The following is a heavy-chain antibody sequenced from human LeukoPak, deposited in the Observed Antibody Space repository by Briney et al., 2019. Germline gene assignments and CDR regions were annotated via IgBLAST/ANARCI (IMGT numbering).Heavy chain of an antibody. CDR1: GFTFSSYG. CDR3: AEDLEIGDFWSGQYDY. J-gene: IGHJ4*02. CDR2: ISYDGSNK. V-gene: IGHV3-30*18. D-gene: IGHD3-3*01. Sequence: PGRSLRLSCAASGFTFSSYGMHWVRQAPGKGLEWVAVISYDGSNKYYADSVKGRFTISRDNSKNTLYLQMNSLRAEDTAVYYCAEDLEIGDFWSGQYDYWGQGTLVTVSS.